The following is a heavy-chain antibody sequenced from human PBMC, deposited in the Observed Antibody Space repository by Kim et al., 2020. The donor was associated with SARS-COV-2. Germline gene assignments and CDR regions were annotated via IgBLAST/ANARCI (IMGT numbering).Heavy chain of an antibody. Sequence: ASVKVSCKVSGYMLTELSMHWGRQAPGNGLEWMGGFDPEDGETIYAQKFQGRITMTEDTSTDTAYMELSGLRSEDTAVYYCATGVAVAGRSSDYYYYGMDVWGQGTTVTVSS. CDR1: GYMLTELS. CDR3: ATGVAVAGRSSDYYYYGMDV. CDR2: FDPEDGET. V-gene: IGHV1-24*01. J-gene: IGHJ6*02. D-gene: IGHD6-19*01.